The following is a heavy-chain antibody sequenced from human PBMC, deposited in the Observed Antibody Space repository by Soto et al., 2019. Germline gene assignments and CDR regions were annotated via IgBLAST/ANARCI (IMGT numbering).Heavy chain of an antibody. D-gene: IGHD1-26*01. CDR2: ISGSADST. V-gene: IGHV3-23*01. CDR3: ARRGSGSYYDS. Sequence: EVQLLESGGGLVQPGGSLRLSCAASGFTFSSYAMRWVRQAPGKGLEWVSAISGSADSTYYADSVKGRFTISRDNSKNTLDLQMNSLRPEDTAVYYCARRGSGSYYDSWGQGTLVTVSS. CDR1: GFTFSSYA. J-gene: IGHJ4*02.